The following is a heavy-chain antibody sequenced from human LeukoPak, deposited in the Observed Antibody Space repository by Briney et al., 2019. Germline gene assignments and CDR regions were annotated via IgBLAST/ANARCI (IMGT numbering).Heavy chain of an antibody. J-gene: IGHJ3*02. CDR1: GFTFDDYA. CDR3: AKTGSYYGSGDAFDI. Sequence: GGSLRLSCAASGFTFDDYAMHWVRQAPGKGLEWVSGVSWNSGSIGYADSVKGRFTISRDNAKNSLYLQMNSLRAEDTAVYYCAKTGSYYGSGDAFDIWGQGTMVTVSS. CDR2: VSWNSGSI. D-gene: IGHD3-10*01. V-gene: IGHV3-9*01.